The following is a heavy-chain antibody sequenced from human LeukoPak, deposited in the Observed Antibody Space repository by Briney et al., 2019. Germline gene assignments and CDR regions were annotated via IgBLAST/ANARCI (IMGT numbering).Heavy chain of an antibody. D-gene: IGHD5-18*01. CDR3: AKDLPRNSYGHSYGMDV. J-gene: IGHJ6*02. CDR1: GFTFDDYA. V-gene: IGHV3-9*01. CDR2: ISWNRGSI. Sequence: GGSLRLSCAASGFTFDDYAMHWVRQAPGKGLEWVSGISWNRGSIGYADSVKGRFTISRDNAKNSLYLQMNSLRAEDTALYYCAKDLPRNSYGHSYGMDVWGQGTTVTVSS.